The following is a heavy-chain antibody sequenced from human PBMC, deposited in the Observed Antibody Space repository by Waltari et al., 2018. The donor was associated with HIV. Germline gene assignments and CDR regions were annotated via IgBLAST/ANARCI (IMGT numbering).Heavy chain of an antibody. J-gene: IGHJ4*02. V-gene: IGHV4-4*07. CDR2: ISTTGTT. CDR3: AREETSGRPLAD. CDR1: GGSIRTYF. Sequence: QVQLQASGPGLVKPSENLSLTCTVSGGSIRTYFWTWIRQPAGNGLELVGRISTTGTTNYHPSLKSRITMSLDTSNNHFSLSLTSVTAADTAVYYCAREETSGRPLADWGQGTLVTVSS. D-gene: IGHD6-6*01.